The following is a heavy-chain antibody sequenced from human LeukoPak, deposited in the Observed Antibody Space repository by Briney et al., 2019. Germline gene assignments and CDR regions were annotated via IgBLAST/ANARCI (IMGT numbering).Heavy chain of an antibody. J-gene: IGHJ4*02. CDR2: TYYRSKWFN. V-gene: IGHV6-1*01. Sequence: SHTLSLICAISVDRVSSNTAACNWIRQSPSRGLEWLGRTYYRSKWFNDYALSVKSRITINQDTSKNQFSLQLNSVTPEDTAVYYCARVQAAASFDYWGQGTLVTVSS. D-gene: IGHD6-13*01. CDR1: VDRVSSNTAA. CDR3: ARVQAAASFDY.